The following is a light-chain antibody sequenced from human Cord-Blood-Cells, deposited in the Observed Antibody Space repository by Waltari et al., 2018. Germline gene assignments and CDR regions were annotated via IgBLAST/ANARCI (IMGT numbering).Light chain of an antibody. V-gene: IGLV2-23*01. CDR2: EGS. Sequence: QSALTQPASVSGSPGQSITIYCTGTRSAVGRYNLVSWYQQHPGKAPKLMIYEGSKRPSGVSNRFSGSKSGNTASLTISGLQAEDEADYYCCSYAGSSTYVVFGGGTKLTVL. J-gene: IGLJ2*01. CDR1: RSAVGRYNL. CDR3: CSYAGSSTYVV.